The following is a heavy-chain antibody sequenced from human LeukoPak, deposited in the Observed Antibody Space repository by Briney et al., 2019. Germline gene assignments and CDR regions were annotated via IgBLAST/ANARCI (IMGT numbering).Heavy chain of an antibody. D-gene: IGHD3-10*01. Sequence: GGSLRLSCAASGFSLSNYWMSWVRQAPGKGLEWVANINQDGSDKCYVDSAMGRFTISKDNAKNSVYLQMNSLRPEDTAIYYCAWYGVTHGLDVWGQGTTVTVSS. CDR3: AWYGVTHGLDV. CDR2: INQDGSDK. V-gene: IGHV3-7*01. J-gene: IGHJ6*02. CDR1: GFSLSNYW.